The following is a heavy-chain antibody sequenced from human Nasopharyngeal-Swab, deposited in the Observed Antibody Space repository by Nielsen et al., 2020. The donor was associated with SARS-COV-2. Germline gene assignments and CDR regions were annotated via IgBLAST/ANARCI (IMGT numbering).Heavy chain of an antibody. CDR1: GGTFSSYA. Sequence: SVKISCKASGGTFSSYAISWVRQAPGQGLEWMGGIIPIFGPANYAQKFQGRVTITADESTSTAYMELSSLRSEDTAVYYCARDSGIVVRLSYYYYMDVWGKGTTVTVSS. J-gene: IGHJ6*03. CDR3: ARDSGIVVRLSYYYYMDV. V-gene: IGHV1-69*13. D-gene: IGHD6-6*01. CDR2: IIPIFGPA.